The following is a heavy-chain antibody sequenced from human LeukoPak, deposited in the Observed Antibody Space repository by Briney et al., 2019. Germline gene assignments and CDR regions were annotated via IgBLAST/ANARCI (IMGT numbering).Heavy chain of an antibody. CDR2: ISSSGTTI. J-gene: IGHJ4*02. V-gene: IGHV3-48*04. D-gene: IGHD3-22*01. Sequence: GGSLRLSCAASGFTFSSYSMNWVRQAPGKGLEWVSYISSSGTTIYNADSVKGRFTISRDNAKNSLYLQMNSLRAEDTAVYYCARAGEPNTYYYDSSGYYYFDYWGQGTLVTVSP. CDR3: ARAGEPNTYYYDSSGYYYFDY. CDR1: GFTFSSYS.